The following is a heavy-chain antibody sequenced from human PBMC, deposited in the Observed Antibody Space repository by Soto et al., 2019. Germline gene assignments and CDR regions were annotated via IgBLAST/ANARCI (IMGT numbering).Heavy chain of an antibody. V-gene: IGHV1-2*04. D-gene: IGHD5-18*01. Sequence: ASVKVSSKASGYTFTGYYMHWVRQAPGQGLEWMGWINPNSGGTNYAQKFQGWVTMTRDTSISTAYMELSRLRSDDTAVYYCARSSGDTAMVLGYWGQGTLVTVSS. CDR1: GYTFTGYY. J-gene: IGHJ4*02. CDR2: INPNSGGT. CDR3: ARSSGDTAMVLGY.